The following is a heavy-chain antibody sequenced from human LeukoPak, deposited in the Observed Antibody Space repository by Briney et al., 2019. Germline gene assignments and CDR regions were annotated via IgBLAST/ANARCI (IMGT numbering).Heavy chain of an antibody. V-gene: IGHV4-59*08. J-gene: IGHJ3*02. CDR3: ARHELHSSGFRGAFDI. CDR2: IYNTGST. Sequence: PSETLSLTCTVSGGSISNYYWSWVRQPPGKGLEWIGNIYNTGSTNYNPSLKSRVTISLDTSENQFSLKLSSVTAADTAVYYCARHELHSSGFRGAFDIWGQGTIVTVSS. D-gene: IGHD6-19*01. CDR1: GGSISNYY.